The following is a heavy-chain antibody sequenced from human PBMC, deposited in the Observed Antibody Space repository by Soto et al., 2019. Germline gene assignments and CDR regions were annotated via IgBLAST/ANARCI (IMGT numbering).Heavy chain of an antibody. CDR1: GGTFSSYA. D-gene: IGHD6-13*01. CDR2: IIPIFGTA. J-gene: IGHJ4*02. CDR3: ARGDKIAAIDY. V-gene: IGHV1-69*13. Sequence: WASVKVSCKASGGTFSSYAISWVRQAPGQGLEWMGGIIPIFGTANYAQKFQGRVTITADESTSTAYMELSSLRSEDTAVYYCARGDKIAAIDYWGQGTLVTVSS.